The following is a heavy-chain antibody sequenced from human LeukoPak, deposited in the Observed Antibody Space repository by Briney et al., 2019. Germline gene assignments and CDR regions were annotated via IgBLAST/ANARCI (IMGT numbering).Heavy chain of an antibody. D-gene: IGHD3-10*01. CDR2: ISDSGVST. CDR3: AKEAYGSASYYDLDY. J-gene: IGHJ4*02. CDR1: GFTYSSYA. Sequence: PGGSLRLSCAASGFTYSSYAMSWVRQAPGKGLEWVSSISDSGVSTYYADSVKGRFTISRDNSKNTLYLQMNSLRAEDTAVYYCAKEAYGSASYYDLDYWGQGSLVTVSS. V-gene: IGHV3-23*01.